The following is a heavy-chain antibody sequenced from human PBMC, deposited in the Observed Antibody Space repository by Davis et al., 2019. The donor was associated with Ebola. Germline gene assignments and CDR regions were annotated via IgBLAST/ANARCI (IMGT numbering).Heavy chain of an antibody. J-gene: IGHJ4*02. D-gene: IGHD6-19*01. CDR1: GFTFSSYS. CDR2: INHSGST. CDR3: ARGPSVAGLDY. V-gene: IGHV4-34*01. Sequence: ESLKISCAASGFTFSSYSMNWVRQPPGKGLEWIGEINHSGSTNYNPSLKSRVTISVDTSKNQFSLKLSSVTAADTAVYYCARGPSVAGLDYWGQGTLVTVSS.